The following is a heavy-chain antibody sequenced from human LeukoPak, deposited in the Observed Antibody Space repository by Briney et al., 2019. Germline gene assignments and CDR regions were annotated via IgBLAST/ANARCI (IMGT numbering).Heavy chain of an antibody. J-gene: IGHJ4*02. CDR2: IYYSGST. Sequence: SETLSLTCTVSGGSISSYYWSWIRQPPGKGLEWIGYIYYSGSTNYNPSLKSRVTISVDTSKNQFSLKLSSVTAADTAVYYCARHGPYYDLLTGYFYNLYYFDYWGQGTLVTVSS. V-gene: IGHV4-59*08. D-gene: IGHD3-9*01. CDR1: GGSISSYY. CDR3: ARHGPYYDLLTGYFYNLYYFDY.